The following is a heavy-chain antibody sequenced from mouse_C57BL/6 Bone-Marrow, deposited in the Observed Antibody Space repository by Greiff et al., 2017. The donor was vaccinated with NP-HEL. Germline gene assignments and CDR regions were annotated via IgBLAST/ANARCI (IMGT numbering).Heavy chain of an antibody. J-gene: IGHJ3*01. CDR1: GFTFSSYA. V-gene: IGHV5-4*03. CDR2: ISDGGSYT. CDR3: ARAPPWFAY. Sequence: EVKVVESGGGLVKPGGSLKLSCAASGFTFSSYAMSWVRQTPEKRLEWVATISDGGSYTYYPDNVKGRFTISRDNAKNNLYLQMSHLKSEDTAMYYCARAPPWFAYWGQGTLVTVSA.